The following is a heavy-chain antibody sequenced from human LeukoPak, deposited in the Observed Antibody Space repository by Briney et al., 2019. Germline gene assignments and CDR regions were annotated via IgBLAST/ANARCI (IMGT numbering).Heavy chain of an antibody. CDR3: ARDEQGSGWFGAFDI. CDR1: GFTFSSYA. Sequence: GGSLRLSCAASGFTFSSYAMHWVRQAPGKGLEWVAVISYDGSNEYYADSVKGRFTISRDNSKNTLYLQMNSLRAEDTAVYYCARDEQGSGWFGAFDIWGQGTMVTVSS. CDR2: ISYDGSNE. D-gene: IGHD6-19*01. V-gene: IGHV3-30*04. J-gene: IGHJ3*02.